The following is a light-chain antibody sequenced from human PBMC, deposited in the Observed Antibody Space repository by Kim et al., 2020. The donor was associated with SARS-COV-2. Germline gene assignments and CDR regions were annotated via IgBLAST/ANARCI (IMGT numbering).Light chain of an antibody. CDR2: GKN. V-gene: IGLV3-19*01. CDR1: SLRSFY. J-gene: IGLJ3*02. Sequence: SSELTQDPAVSVALGQTVRITCQGDSLRSFYASWYQQKPGQAPVLLIYGKNNRPSGIPDRFSGSSSGNTASLTITGPQAEDEADYYCNSRDSSGNHLVFGGGTQLTVL. CDR3: NSRDSSGNHLV.